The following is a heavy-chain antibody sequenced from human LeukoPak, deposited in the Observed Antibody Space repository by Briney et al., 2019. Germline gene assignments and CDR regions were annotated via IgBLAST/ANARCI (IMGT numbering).Heavy chain of an antibody. V-gene: IGHV3-30*02. D-gene: IGHD3-10*01. Sequence: PGGSLRLSCAASGFTSSSYGMHWVRQAPGKGLEWVAFIRYDGSNKYCADSVKGRFTISRDNSKNTLYLQMNSLRAEDTAVYYCAKEGVWFGELLSGGSYIDYWGQGTLVTVSS. CDR3: AKEGVWFGELLSGGSYIDY. CDR2: IRYDGSNK. J-gene: IGHJ4*02. CDR1: GFTSSSYG.